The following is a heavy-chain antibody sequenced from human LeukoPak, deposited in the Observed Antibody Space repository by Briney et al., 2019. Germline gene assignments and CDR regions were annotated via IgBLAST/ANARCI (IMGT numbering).Heavy chain of an antibody. J-gene: IGHJ6*02. D-gene: IGHD3-16*02. Sequence: SQTLSLTCAVSGGSISSGGYSWSWIRQPPGKGLEWIGYIYHSGSTYYNPSLKSRVTISVDRSKNQFSLKLSSVTAADTAVYYCARAVTLLYYGMDVWGQGTTVTVSS. CDR3: ARAVTLLYYGMDV. CDR2: IYHSGST. CDR1: GGSISSGGYS. V-gene: IGHV4-30-2*01.